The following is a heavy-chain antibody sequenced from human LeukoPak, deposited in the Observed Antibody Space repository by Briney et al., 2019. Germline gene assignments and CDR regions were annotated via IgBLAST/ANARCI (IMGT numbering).Heavy chain of an antibody. CDR3: ARVMLPASGWYSDY. CDR1: GFTFRNYW. J-gene: IGHJ4*02. V-gene: IGHV3-7*03. D-gene: IGHD6-19*01. CDR2: IKQDGSDR. Sequence: PGGSLRLSCAASGFTFRNYWMSWVRQAPGTGLEWVANIKQDGSDRNYVTSVRGRFTISRDNAESSLFLQMNSLRAEDTAVYYCARVMLPASGWYSDYWGQGTLVTVSS.